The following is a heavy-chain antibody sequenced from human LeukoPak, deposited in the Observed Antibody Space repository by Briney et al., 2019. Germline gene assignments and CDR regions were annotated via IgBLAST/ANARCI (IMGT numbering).Heavy chain of an antibody. Sequence: NPSETLSLTCTVSGGSISSYYSSWIRQPPGKGLEWIGYIYYSGSTNYNPSLKSRVTISVDTSKNQFSLKLSSVTAADTAVYYCARGDGLWFGELLSAFDIWGQGTMVTVSS. J-gene: IGHJ3*02. CDR1: GGSISSYY. CDR3: ARGDGLWFGELLSAFDI. D-gene: IGHD3-10*01. V-gene: IGHV4-59*01. CDR2: IYYSGST.